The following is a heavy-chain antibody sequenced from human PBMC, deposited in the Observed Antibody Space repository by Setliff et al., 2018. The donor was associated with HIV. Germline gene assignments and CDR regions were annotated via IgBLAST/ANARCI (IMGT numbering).Heavy chain of an antibody. CDR2: MNPNSGNT. V-gene: IGHV1-8*03. Sequence: GASVKVSCKASAYTFTNYGINWVRQATGQGLEWMGWMNPNSGNTGYAQKFQGRVTITRNTSISTAYMELSSLRSEDTAVYYCARGRGPYYYDSSGYYYFDYWGQGTLVTVSS. J-gene: IGHJ4*02. CDR1: AYTFTNYG. D-gene: IGHD3-22*01. CDR3: ARGRGPYYYDSSGYYYFDY.